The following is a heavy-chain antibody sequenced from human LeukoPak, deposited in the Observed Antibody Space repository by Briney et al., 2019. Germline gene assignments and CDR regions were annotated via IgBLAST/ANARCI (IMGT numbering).Heavy chain of an antibody. D-gene: IGHD1-26*01. CDR1: GFTFSTYA. J-gene: IGHJ3*01. V-gene: IGHV3-23*01. CDR2: ISGSGDNT. CDR3: AKDVCGNYCSFDV. Sequence: QTGGSLRLSCAASGFTFSTYAMSWVRQAPGKGLEWVSGISGSGDNTYYAGSAKGRFTISRDNSKNTVYLQMNSLRAEDTALYYCAKDVCGNYCSFDVWGQGTMVTVSS.